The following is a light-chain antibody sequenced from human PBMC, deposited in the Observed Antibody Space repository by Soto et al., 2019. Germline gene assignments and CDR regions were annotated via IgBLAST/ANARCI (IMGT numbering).Light chain of an antibody. V-gene: IGKV3-20*01. Sequence: EIVLTQSPGTLSLSPGERATLSCRASQSVSSSYLAWYQQKPGQAPRLLIYGASSRATGIPDRFSGSGSGTDFTLTISNMQREDFATYYCLQTYNLPRTFGQGTKVDIK. CDR3: LQTYNLPRT. CDR1: QSVSSSY. J-gene: IGKJ1*01. CDR2: GAS.